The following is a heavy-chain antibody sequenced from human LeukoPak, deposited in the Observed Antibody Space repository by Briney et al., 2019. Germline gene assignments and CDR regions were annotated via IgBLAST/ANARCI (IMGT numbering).Heavy chain of an antibody. D-gene: IGHD2-15*01. CDR1: GFTFSSYW. Sequence: TGGSLRLSCAASGFTFSSYWMHWVRQAPGKGLVWVSRINSDGSSTSYADSVKGRFTISRDNAKNTLYLQMNSLRAEDTAVYYCARGYCSGGSCYYFDYWGQGTLVTVSS. CDR3: ARGYCSGGSCYYFDY. CDR2: INSDGSST. J-gene: IGHJ4*02. V-gene: IGHV3-74*01.